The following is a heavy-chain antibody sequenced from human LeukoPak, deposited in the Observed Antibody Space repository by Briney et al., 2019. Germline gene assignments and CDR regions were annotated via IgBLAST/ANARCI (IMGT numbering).Heavy chain of an antibody. D-gene: IGHD2-2*02. V-gene: IGHV1-2*02. Sequence: ASVKVSCKASGYTFTSYYMHWVRQAPGQGLEWMGWINPNSGGTNYAQKFQGRVTMTRDTSISTAYMELSRLRSDDTAVYYCARVGVPAAIGGIDYWGQGTLVTVSS. J-gene: IGHJ4*02. CDR3: ARVGVPAAIGGIDY. CDR1: GYTFTSYY. CDR2: INPNSGGT.